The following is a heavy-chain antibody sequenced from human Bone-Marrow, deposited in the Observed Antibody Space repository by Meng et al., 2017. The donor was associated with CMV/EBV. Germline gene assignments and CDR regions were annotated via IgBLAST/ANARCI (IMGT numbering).Heavy chain of an antibody. CDR2: ISYDGSNK. CDR3: ARDQVEAFDY. D-gene: IGHD2-15*01. Sequence: GESLKISCAASGFTFSSYAMHWVRLAPGKGLEWVAVISYDGSNKYYADSVKGRFTISRDNSKNTLYLQMNSLRAEDTAVYYCARDQVEAFDYWGQGTLVTVSS. CDR1: GFTFSSYA. J-gene: IGHJ4*02. V-gene: IGHV3-30*04.